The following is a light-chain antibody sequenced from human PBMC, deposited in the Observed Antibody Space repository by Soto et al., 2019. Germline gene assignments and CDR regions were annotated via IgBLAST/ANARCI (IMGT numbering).Light chain of an antibody. Sequence: QPVLTQSPSASASLGASVKLTCTLNSGHNNYAITWHQQQPEKGPRYLMKLNSDGSHTKGDGIPDRFSGSSSGAQRYLTISSLQSEDEADYYCQTWDTGIGVFGGGTKLTVL. V-gene: IGLV4-69*01. CDR3: QTWDTGIGV. CDR1: SGHNNYA. J-gene: IGLJ3*02. CDR2: LNSDGSH.